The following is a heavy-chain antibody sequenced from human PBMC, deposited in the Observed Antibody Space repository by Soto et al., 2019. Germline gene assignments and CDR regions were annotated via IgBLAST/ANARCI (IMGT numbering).Heavy chain of an antibody. CDR2: ISYDGRNK. D-gene: IGHD3-3*01. V-gene: IGHV3-30*18. CDR3: AKSGVVGYPFDY. J-gene: IGHJ4*02. Sequence: QVQLVESGGGVVQPGRSLRLSCAASGLTFSSYGMHWVRQAPGKGLEWVAVISYDGRNKYYADSVKGRFTISRDNSKNTLYMQMNSLRAEDTAVYYCAKSGVVGYPFDYWGQGTLVTVSS. CDR1: GLTFSSYG.